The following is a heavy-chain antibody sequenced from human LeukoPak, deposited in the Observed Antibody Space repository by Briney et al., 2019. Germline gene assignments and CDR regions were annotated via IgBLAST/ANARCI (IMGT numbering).Heavy chain of an antibody. D-gene: IGHD6-13*01. Sequence: GRSLRLSCAASGFTFDDYAMHWVRQAPGKGLEWVSGISCNSGRRGYVDSVKGRFTISRDNSKNTLYLQMNSLRVEDTAVYYCAKEGAAGSFEYWGQGTLVTVSS. CDR2: ISCNSGRR. J-gene: IGHJ4*02. CDR1: GFTFDDYA. V-gene: IGHV3-9*01. CDR3: AKEGAAGSFEY.